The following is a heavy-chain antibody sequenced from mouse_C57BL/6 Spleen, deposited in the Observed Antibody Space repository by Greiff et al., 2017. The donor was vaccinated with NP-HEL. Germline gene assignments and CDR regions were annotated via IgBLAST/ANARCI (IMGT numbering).Heavy chain of an antibody. V-gene: IGHV5-4*01. D-gene: IGHD1-1*01. Sequence: DVHLVESGGGLVKPGGSLKLSCAASGFTFSSYAMSWVRQTPEKRLEWVATISDGGSYTYYPDNVKGRFTISRDNAKNNLYLQMSHLKSEDTAMYYCARRGIDYGAWFAYWGQGTLVTVSA. CDR2: ISDGGSYT. CDR3: ARRGIDYGAWFAY. J-gene: IGHJ3*01. CDR1: GFTFSSYA.